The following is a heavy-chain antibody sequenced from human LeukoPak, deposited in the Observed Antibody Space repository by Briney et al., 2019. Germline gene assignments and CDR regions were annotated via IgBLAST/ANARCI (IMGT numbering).Heavy chain of an antibody. J-gene: IGHJ4*02. CDR3: AKDTEDIVATSDLDY. CDR2: IRYNGSNK. V-gene: IGHV3-30*02. Sequence: PGGSLRLSCAASGFTFSSYGMHWVRQAPGKGLEWVAFIRYNGSNKYYADSVKGRFTISRDNSKNTLYLQMNSLRAEDTAVYYCAKDTEDIVATSDLDYWGQGTLVTVSS. D-gene: IGHD5-12*01. CDR1: GFTFSSYG.